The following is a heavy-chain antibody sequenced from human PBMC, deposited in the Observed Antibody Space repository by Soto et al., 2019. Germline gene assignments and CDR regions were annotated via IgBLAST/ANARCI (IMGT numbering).Heavy chain of an antibody. CDR3: ARRGAPAGKTIFDS. Sequence: QVQLQESGPGLVKPSETLSLTCTVSGGSISNYYWSWIRQPPGKGLEWIGYVYSSGNTNYNPSLKSRVTISVDTSKNQFSLRLSSVTAADTAVYYCARRGAPAGKTIFDSWGQGTLVTVSS. CDR1: GGSISNYY. J-gene: IGHJ4*02. D-gene: IGHD6-13*01. V-gene: IGHV4-59*08. CDR2: VYSSGNT.